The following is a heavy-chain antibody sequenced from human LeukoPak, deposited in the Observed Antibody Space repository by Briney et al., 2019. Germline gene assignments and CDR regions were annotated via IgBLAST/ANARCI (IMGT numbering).Heavy chain of an antibody. Sequence: SETLSLTCTVSGGSISSSSYYWGWIRQPPGKGLEWIGRIYYRGSTSYNPSLKSRVTISVDTSKNQFSLKLSSVTAAHTAVYYCARLGTTVTTDYWGQGTLVTVSS. CDR2: IYYRGST. CDR1: GGSISSSSYY. CDR3: ARLGTTVTTDY. D-gene: IGHD4-17*01. J-gene: IGHJ4*02. V-gene: IGHV4-39*01.